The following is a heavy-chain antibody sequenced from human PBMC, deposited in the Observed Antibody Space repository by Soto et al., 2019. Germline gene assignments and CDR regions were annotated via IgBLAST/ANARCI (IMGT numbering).Heavy chain of an antibody. J-gene: IGHJ4*02. D-gene: IGHD2-15*01. Sequence: GGSLRLSCAASGFSVSSNYMSWVRQAPGKGLEWVAVIYSGVGTYYADSVKGRFTISRDNSKNTLYLQMNSLRAEDTALYYCARDCSGSSCYSSGFDYWGQGTLVTVYS. CDR2: IYSGVGT. V-gene: IGHV3-53*01. CDR1: GFSVSSNY. CDR3: ARDCSGSSCYSSGFDY.